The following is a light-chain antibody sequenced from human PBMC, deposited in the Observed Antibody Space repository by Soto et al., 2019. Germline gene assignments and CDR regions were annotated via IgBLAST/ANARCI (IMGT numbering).Light chain of an antibody. CDR3: QQYGSSPLP. CDR2: DAS. CDR1: QSGSSSY. V-gene: IGKV3D-20*01. Sequence: EIVLTQSPATLSLSPGERATLSCGASQSGSSSYLAWYQQKPGLAPRLLIYDASSRATGIPDRFSGSGSGTDFTLTISRLEPEDFAVYYCQQYGSSPLPVGGGTKVEIK. J-gene: IGKJ4*01.